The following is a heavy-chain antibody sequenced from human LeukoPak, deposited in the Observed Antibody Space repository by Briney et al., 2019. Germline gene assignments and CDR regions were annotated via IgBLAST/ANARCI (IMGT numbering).Heavy chain of an antibody. D-gene: IGHD2-2*01. CDR3: ARERIGVREPYCSSTSCYGGFDP. CDR1: GGSISSGDYY. CDR2: IYYSGST. V-gene: IGHV4-30-4*08. Sequence: SETLSLTCTVSGGSISSGDYYWSWIRQPPGKGLEWIGYIYYSGSTYYNPSLKSRVTISVDTSKNQFSLKLSSVTAADTAVYCCARERIGVREPYCSSTSCYGGFDPWRQGTLVTDSS. J-gene: IGHJ5*02.